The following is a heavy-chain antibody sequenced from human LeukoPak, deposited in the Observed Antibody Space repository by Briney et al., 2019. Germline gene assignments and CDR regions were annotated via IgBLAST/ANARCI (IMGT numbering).Heavy chain of an antibody. CDR2: IYTSGST. CDR1: GGSISSYY. D-gene: IGHD2-2*01. Sequence: PSETLSLTCTVSGGSISSYYWSWIRQPAGKGLEWIGRIYTSGSTNYNPSPKSRVTMSVDTSKNQFSLKLSSVTAADTAVYYCARGGDWDCSSTSCYPPGWFDPWGQGTLVTVSS. V-gene: IGHV4-4*07. CDR3: ARGGDWDCSSTSCYPPGWFDP. J-gene: IGHJ5*02.